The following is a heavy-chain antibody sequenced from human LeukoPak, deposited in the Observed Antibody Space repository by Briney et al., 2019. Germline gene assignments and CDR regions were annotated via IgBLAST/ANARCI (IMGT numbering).Heavy chain of an antibody. CDR3: ARDGSSWYYYYMDV. CDR1: GYTFTSYD. Sequence: ASVKVSCKASGYTFTSYDINWVRQATGQGLEWMGWMNPNSGNTGYAQKFQGRVTITRNTSISTAYMELSSLRSEDTAVYYCARDGSSWYYYYMDVWGKGTTVTVSS. CDR2: MNPNSGNT. V-gene: IGHV1-8*03. J-gene: IGHJ6*03. D-gene: IGHD6-13*01.